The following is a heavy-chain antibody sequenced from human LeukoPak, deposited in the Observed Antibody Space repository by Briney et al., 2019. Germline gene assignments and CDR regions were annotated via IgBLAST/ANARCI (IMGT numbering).Heavy chain of an antibody. Sequence: GGSLRLACAASGFTFSSYWMCWVREAPGKGLEWVANIKQDGSEKYYVDSVKGRFTISRDNAKNSLYLQMNSLRAEDTAVYYCAKTRGMDVWGKGTTVTISS. J-gene: IGHJ6*04. CDR2: IKQDGSEK. D-gene: IGHD1-7*01. CDR1: GFTFSSYW. CDR3: AKTRGMDV. V-gene: IGHV3-7*01.